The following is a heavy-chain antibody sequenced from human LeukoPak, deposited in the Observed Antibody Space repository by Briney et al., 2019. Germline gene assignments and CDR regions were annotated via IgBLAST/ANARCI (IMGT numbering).Heavy chain of an antibody. D-gene: IGHD6-13*01. Sequence: PGGSLRLSCAASGFTFSSYEMNWVRQAPGKGLEWVSYISSSGRTIYYADSVKGRFTISRDNAKNSLYLQMNSLRAEDTAVYYCARDALSWHAAERHAVGSPWGQGTLVTVSS. V-gene: IGHV3-48*03. CDR2: ISSSGRTI. CDR1: GFTFSSYE. J-gene: IGHJ5*02. CDR3: ARDALSWHAAERHAVGSP.